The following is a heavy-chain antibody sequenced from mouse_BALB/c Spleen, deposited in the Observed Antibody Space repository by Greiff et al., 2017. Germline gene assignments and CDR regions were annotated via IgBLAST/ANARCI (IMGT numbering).Heavy chain of an antibody. V-gene: IGHV5-6-4*01. CDR1: GFTFSSYT. J-gene: IGHJ3*01. D-gene: IGHD1-1*01. CDR2: ISSGGSYT. CDR3: TREFITTPFAY. Sequence: EVKVVESGGGLVKPGGSLKLSCAASGFTFSSYTMSWVRQTPEKRLEWVATISSGGSYTYYPDSVKGRFTISRDNAKNTLYLQMSSLKSEDTAMYYCTREFITTPFAYWGQGTLVTVSA.